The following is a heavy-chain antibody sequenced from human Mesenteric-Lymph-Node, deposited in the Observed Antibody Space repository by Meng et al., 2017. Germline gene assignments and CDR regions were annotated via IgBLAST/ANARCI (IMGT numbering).Heavy chain of an antibody. CDR2: IDWHDDK. Sequence: SAPTLVKPTQTLTLTCTFSGFSLSTSGMCVSWIRQPPANALEWLAPIDWHDDKYYSTVLKTRHTFTKDTSKDQVVLTMTNMDPVDTATYCCARSTYYYGSGSYNPLDYWGQGTLVTVSS. CDR3: ARSTYYYGSGSYNPLDY. CDR1: GFSLSTSGMC. D-gene: IGHD3-10*01. V-gene: IGHV2-70*01. J-gene: IGHJ4*02.